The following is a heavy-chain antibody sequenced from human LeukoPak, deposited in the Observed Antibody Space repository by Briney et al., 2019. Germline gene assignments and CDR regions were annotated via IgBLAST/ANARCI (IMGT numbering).Heavy chain of an antibody. V-gene: IGHV1-8*01. J-gene: IGHJ5*02. CDR2: MNPNSGNT. CDR1: GYPFTSYD. CDR3: ARGALSLLGFDP. D-gene: IGHD3-10*01. Sequence: ASVKVSCKASGYPFTSYDINWVRQATGQGLEWMGWMNPNSGNTGYARKFQGRVTLTRNTSISTALLELSSLISEDTAVYYCARGALSLLGFDPWGQGALVTVSS.